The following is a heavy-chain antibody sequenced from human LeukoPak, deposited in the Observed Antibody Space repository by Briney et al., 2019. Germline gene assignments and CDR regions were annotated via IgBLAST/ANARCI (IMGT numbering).Heavy chain of an antibody. D-gene: IGHD1-26*01. CDR2: INPKNNGT. CDR1: GYTGTDYY. V-gene: IGHV1-2*02. Sequence: ASVKVSCKASGYTGTDYYIHWVRQASGQGLEWLAWINPKNNGTKYAQTFQGRVTVTSDTSISTAYMDLSTLTSDDTAVYYCVRCVGSPNWFDPWGQGTLVTVSS. CDR3: VRCVGSPNWFDP. J-gene: IGHJ5*02.